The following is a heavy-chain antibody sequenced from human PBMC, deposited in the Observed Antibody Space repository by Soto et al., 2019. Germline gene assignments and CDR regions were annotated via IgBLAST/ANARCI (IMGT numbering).Heavy chain of an antibody. Sequence: SETLSLTCTVSGGSISSYYWSWIRQPPGKGLEWIGYIYYSGSTNYNPSLKSRVTISVDTSKNQFSLKLSSVTAADTAVYYCASQGLQSWFDPWGRGTLVTVSS. V-gene: IGHV4-59*08. CDR1: GGSISSYY. D-gene: IGHD4-4*01. CDR3: ASQGLQSWFDP. CDR2: IYYSGST. J-gene: IGHJ5*02.